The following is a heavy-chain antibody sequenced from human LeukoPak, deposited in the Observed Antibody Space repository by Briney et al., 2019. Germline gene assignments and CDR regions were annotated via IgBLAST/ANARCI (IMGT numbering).Heavy chain of an antibody. CDR2: INHSGST. Sequence: SETLSLTCAVYGGSFSGYYWSWLRHPPGKGLEWIGEINHSGSTNYNPSLKSRVTISVDTSKNQFSLKLSSVTAADTAVYYCARGRRYSSGCFDYWGQGTLVTVSS. V-gene: IGHV4-34*01. D-gene: IGHD6-19*01. J-gene: IGHJ4*02. CDR1: GGSFSGYY. CDR3: ARGRRYSSGCFDY.